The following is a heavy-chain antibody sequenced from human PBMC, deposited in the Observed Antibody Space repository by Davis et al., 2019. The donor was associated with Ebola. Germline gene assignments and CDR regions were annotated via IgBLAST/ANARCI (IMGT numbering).Heavy chain of an antibody. Sequence: GGSLRLSCAASGFTFSDYYMSWIRQAPGQGLEWISYLGPTGTTIYYTDSVKGRFTISRDNSKNTLYLEMNSLTADDTATYYCSTQLPTWNWVYWGRGTLVTVAS. CDR2: LGPTGTTI. CDR1: GFTFSDYY. J-gene: IGHJ4*02. V-gene: IGHV3-11*01. CDR3: STQLPTWNWVY. D-gene: IGHD1-7*01.